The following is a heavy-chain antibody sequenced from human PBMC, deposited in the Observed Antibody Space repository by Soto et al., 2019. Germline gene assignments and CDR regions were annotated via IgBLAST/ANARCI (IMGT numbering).Heavy chain of an antibody. Sequence: QVQLVESGGGVVQPGRSLRLSCAASGFTFSSYGMHWVPQAPGKGLEWVAVIWYDGSNKYYADSVKGRFTISRDNSKKPRYVKMNSLRPEDTAVYYCARNQVYRLLSFRFDPWGQETLVTVSS. CDR3: ARNQVYRLLSFRFDP. CDR1: GFTFSSYG. V-gene: IGHV3-33*01. J-gene: IGHJ5*02. CDR2: IWYDGSNK. D-gene: IGHD2-2*01.